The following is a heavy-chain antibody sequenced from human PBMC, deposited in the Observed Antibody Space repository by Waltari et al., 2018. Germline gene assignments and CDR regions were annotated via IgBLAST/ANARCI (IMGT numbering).Heavy chain of an antibody. D-gene: IGHD2-8*01. V-gene: IGHV3-30*18. J-gene: IGHJ3*02. Sequence: QVQLVESGGGVVQPGRSLRLSCGASIFAFSAYGMHWFRQAPGRGLEWVVVVSADGNTKDYLDSVKGRFTISRDKSKNTLYLQMNSLRAEDTAVYYCAKEGNGGAQYAFDIWGQGTMVSVS. CDR1: IFAFSAYG. CDR3: AKEGNGGAQYAFDI. CDR2: VSADGNTK.